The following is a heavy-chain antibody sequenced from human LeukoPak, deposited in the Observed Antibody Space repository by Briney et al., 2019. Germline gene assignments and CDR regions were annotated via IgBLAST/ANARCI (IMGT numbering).Heavy chain of an antibody. D-gene: IGHD3-22*01. CDR1: GGSFSGYY. CDR2: VSHSGST. Sequence: SETLSLTCAVYGGSFSGYYWTWVRQSPGKGLEWIGEVSHSGSTSYNPSLKSRVTISVDTSKNQFSLKLSSVTAADTAVYYCARHNRNYYDSSGYLNYWGQGTLVTVSS. V-gene: IGHV4-34*01. J-gene: IGHJ4*02. CDR3: ARHNRNYYDSSGYLNY.